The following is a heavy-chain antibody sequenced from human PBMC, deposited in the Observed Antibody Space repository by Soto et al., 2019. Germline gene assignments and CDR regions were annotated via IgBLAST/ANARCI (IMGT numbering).Heavy chain of an antibody. CDR1: GGSISSYY. CDR2: IYYSGST. Sequence: SETLSLTCTVSGGSISSYYWSWIRQPPGKGLEWIGYIYYSGSTNYNPSLKSRVTISVDTPKNQFSLKLSSATAADTAVYYCARRGYSSSWPPDYWGQGTLVTVSS. V-gene: IGHV4-59*08. J-gene: IGHJ4*02. CDR3: ARRGYSSSWPPDY. D-gene: IGHD6-13*01.